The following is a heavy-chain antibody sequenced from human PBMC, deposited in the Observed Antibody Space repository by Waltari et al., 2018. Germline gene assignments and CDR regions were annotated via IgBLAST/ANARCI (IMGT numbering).Heavy chain of an antibody. CDR3: ARDGPLQIQSWYSFDY. V-gene: IGHV3-30-3*01. J-gene: IGHJ4*02. CDR2: IAFDGSDE. CDR1: GFTFGYRA. D-gene: IGHD5-18*01. Sequence: QVQLVESGGGVVHPGRSLRLSCEAAGFTFGYRALHWVRQPPGKGLEWVAGIAFDGSDEYYLDSVRGRFTISRDDSKGTVNLQMNSLRPEDTAVYYCARDGPLQIQSWYSFDYWGQGSLVTVSS.